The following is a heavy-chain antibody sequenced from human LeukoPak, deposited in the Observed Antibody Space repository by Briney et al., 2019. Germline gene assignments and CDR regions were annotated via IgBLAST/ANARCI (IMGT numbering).Heavy chain of an antibody. J-gene: IGHJ5*02. CDR1: GGSISSGGYY. D-gene: IGHD3-10*01. CDR2: IYYSGST. CDR3: ANYGSGSYRFDP. Sequence: SQTLSLTCTVSGGSISSGGYYWSWIRQHLGKGLEWIGYIYYSGSTYYNPSLKSRVTISVDTSKNQFSLKLSSVTAADTAVYYCANYGSGSYRFDPWGQGTLVTVSS. V-gene: IGHV4-31*03.